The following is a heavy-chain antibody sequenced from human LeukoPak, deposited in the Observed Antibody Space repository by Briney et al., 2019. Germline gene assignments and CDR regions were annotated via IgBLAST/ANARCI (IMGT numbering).Heavy chain of an antibody. CDR1: GYTFTNYG. CDR2: ISGYSGNT. V-gene: IGHV1-18*01. CDR3: ARDMYDSSGYFDY. Sequence: ASVKVSCKASGYTFTNYGLSWVRQAPGHGLEWLGWISGYSGNTNFAQKFQDRVTMTTDTSTSTAYMELGSLRSDDTAVYYCARDMYDSSGYFDYWGQGTLVTVSS. D-gene: IGHD3-22*01. J-gene: IGHJ4*02.